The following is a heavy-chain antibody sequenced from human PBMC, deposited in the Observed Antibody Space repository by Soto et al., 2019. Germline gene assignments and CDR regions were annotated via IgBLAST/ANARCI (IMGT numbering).Heavy chain of an antibody. CDR1: GFTFTSSA. Sequence: SVKVSCKASGFTFTSSAVQWVRQARGQRLEWIGWIVVGSGNTNYAQKFQERVTITRDMSTSTAYMELSSLRSEDTAVYYCAAPIDTAMPFDYWGQGXLVTIYS. CDR3: AAPIDTAMPFDY. J-gene: IGHJ4*02. D-gene: IGHD5-18*01. CDR2: IVVGSGNT. V-gene: IGHV1-58*01.